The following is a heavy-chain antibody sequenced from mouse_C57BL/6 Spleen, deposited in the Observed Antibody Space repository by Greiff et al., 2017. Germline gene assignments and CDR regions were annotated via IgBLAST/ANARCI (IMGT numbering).Heavy chain of an antibody. CDR1: GFTFSDYG. CDR3: ARLQLGGGYCDD. Sequence: EVQVVASGGGLVKPGGSLKLSCAASGFTFSDYGMHWVRQAPEKGLEWVAYISSGSSTIYYADTVKGRFTISRDDAKNTLFLPMTSLRSEDTAMYYGARLQLGGGYCDDWGQGTTLTGSS. D-gene: IGHD4-1*02. J-gene: IGHJ2*01. CDR2: ISSGSSTI. V-gene: IGHV5-17*01.